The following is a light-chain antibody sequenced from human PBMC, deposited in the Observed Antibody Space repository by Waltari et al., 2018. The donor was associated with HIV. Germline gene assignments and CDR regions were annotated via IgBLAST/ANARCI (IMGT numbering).Light chain of an antibody. CDR1: AWSKQY. Sequence: SYELTQPPSVSVSPGQTARITCSADAWSKQYVYWYQQNAGQAPLLFIYKDTERPSGIPERFSGSSSGTTVTLTISGVQAEDEADYYCQSADSSGTYVIFGGGTKVTVL. V-gene: IGLV3-25*03. CDR3: QSADSSGTYVI. J-gene: IGLJ2*01. CDR2: KDT.